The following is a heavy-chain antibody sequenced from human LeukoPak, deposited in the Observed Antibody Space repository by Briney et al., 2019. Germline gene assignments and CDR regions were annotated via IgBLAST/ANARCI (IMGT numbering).Heavy chain of an antibody. V-gene: IGHV1-18*01. CDR3: ARVGDIVLMVYAANDAFDI. J-gene: IGHJ3*02. CDR2: ISAYNGNT. Sequence: ASVKVSCKASGYTFTSYGISWVRQAPGQGLEWMGWISAYNGNTNYAQKLQGRVTMTTDTSTSTAYMELRSLRSDDTAVYYCARVGDIVLMVYAANDAFDIWGRGTMVTVSS. CDR1: GYTFTSYG. D-gene: IGHD2-8*01.